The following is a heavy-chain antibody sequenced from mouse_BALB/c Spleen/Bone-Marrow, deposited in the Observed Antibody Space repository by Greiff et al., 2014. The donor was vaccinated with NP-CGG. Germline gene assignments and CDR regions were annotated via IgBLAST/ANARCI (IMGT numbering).Heavy chain of an antibody. CDR1: GYSFTDSN. D-gene: IGHD1-1*01. CDR3: AKKDYGSSAFDY. CDR2: IDPYYGGT. J-gene: IGHJ2*01. V-gene: IGHV1-39*01. Sequence: VQLKQPGPELEKPGASVKISCKASGYSFTDSNMNWVKQSNGKNLEWIGNIDPYYGGTSYSQKFKGKATLTVDKSSSTAYMQLRSLTSEDSAVYYFAKKDYGSSAFDYWGQGTTLTVSS.